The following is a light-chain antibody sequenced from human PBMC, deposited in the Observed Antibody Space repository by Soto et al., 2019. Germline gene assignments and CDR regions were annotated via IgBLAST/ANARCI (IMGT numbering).Light chain of an antibody. CDR2: WAS. Sequence: DIVLTQSPDSLAVSLGERATINCKSSQSVLYSSNNKNYLAWYQQKPGQPPKLLIYWASTRESGVPDRFSGSGSGTDFTLTINSLQAEDVAVYYCQQYSSTPQRTFGGGTKVDIK. CDR1: QSVLYSSNNKNY. J-gene: IGKJ4*01. V-gene: IGKV4-1*01. CDR3: QQYSSTPQRT.